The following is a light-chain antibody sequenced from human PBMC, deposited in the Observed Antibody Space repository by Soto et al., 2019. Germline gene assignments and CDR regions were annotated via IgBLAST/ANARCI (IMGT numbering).Light chain of an antibody. J-gene: IGKJ4*01. Sequence: EVVMTQSPATLSVSPGERATLSCRASPSVSSNFLAWYQQNPGQAPRLLLYGVSIRATGIPARFSGSGSGTEFTLTISSLQSEDFAVYYCQQYSAWPLTFGGGTKVEI. V-gene: IGKV3-15*01. CDR1: PSVSSN. CDR3: QQYSAWPLT. CDR2: GVS.